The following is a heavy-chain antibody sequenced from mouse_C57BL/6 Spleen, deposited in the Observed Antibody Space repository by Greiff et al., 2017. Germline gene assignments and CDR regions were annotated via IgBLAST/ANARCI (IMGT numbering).Heavy chain of an antibody. CDR3: ASAEDYYGSSYWFAY. V-gene: IGHV1-55*01. D-gene: IGHD1-1*01. Sequence: QVQLQQPGAELVKPGASVKMSCEASGYTFTSYWITWVKQRPGQGLEWIGDIYPGSGSTNYNEKFKSKATLTVDTSSSTAYMQLSSLTSEDSAVYYCASAEDYYGSSYWFAYWGQGTLVTVSA. CDR2: IYPGSGST. J-gene: IGHJ3*01. CDR1: GYTFTSYW.